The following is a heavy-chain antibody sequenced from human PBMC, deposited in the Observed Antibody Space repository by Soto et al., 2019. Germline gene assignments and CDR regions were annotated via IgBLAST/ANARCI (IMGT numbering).Heavy chain of an antibody. Sequence: GGSLRLSCAASGFTFSSYAMSWVRQAPGKGLEWVSAISGSGGSTYYADSVKGRFTISRDNSKNTLYLQMNSLRAEDTAVYYCAKGLGLRFLEWLSYFDYWGQGTLVTVSS. V-gene: IGHV3-23*01. J-gene: IGHJ4*02. D-gene: IGHD3-3*01. CDR3: AKGLGLRFLEWLSYFDY. CDR1: GFTFSSYA. CDR2: ISGSGGST.